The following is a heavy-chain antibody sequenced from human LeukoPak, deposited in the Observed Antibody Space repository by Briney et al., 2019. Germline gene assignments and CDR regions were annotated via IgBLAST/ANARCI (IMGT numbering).Heavy chain of an antibody. Sequence: SETLSLTCTVSGGSTSSYYWSWIRQPPGKGLEWIGYIYYSGSTNYNPSLKSRVTIPVDTSKNQFSLKLSSVTAADTAVYCCARAGGTGAFDIWGQGTMVTVSS. J-gene: IGHJ3*02. D-gene: IGHD2-15*01. CDR3: ARAGGTGAFDI. CDR1: GGSTSSYY. CDR2: IYYSGST. V-gene: IGHV4-59*01.